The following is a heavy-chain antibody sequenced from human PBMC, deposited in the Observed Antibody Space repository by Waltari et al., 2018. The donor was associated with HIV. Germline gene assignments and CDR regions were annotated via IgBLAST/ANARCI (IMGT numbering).Heavy chain of an antibody. D-gene: IGHD1-7*01. CDR3: ARDRARTTDYYYYGMDV. Sequence: QVQLVQSGAEVKKPGASVKLSCQASGYTFTGYYMHWVRQVPGQGLEWMGWINPNSGGTNYAQKFQGRVTMTRDTSISTAYMELSRLRSDDTAVYYCARDRARTTDYYYYGMDVWGQGTTVTVSS. CDR2: INPNSGGT. J-gene: IGHJ6*02. V-gene: IGHV1-2*02. CDR1: GYTFTGYY.